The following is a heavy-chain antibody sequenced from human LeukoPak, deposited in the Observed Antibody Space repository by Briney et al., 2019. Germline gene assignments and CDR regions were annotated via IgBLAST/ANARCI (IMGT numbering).Heavy chain of an antibody. CDR1: GGTFSGYA. Sequence: GASVKVSCKASGGTFSGYAISWVRQAPGQGLEWMGGIIPIFGTANYAQKFQGRVTITADESTSTAYMELSSLRSEDTAVYYCATAQVVVIIRELGAFDIWGQGTMVTVSS. V-gene: IGHV1-69*13. J-gene: IGHJ3*02. CDR2: IIPIFGTA. CDR3: ATAQVVVIIRELGAFDI. D-gene: IGHD3-22*01.